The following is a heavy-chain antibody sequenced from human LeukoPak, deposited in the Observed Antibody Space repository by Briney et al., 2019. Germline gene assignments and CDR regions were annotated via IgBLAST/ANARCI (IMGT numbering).Heavy chain of an antibody. CDR1: GGSISTYY. J-gene: IGHJ4*02. CDR3: VLMIRGAKGPFDY. D-gene: IGHD3-10*01. CDR2: IYYSGST. Sequence: SETLSLTCTVSGGSISTYYWSWIRQPPGKGLEWIGYIYYSGSTNYNPSLKSRVTISLDTSKNQFSLKLSSVTAADTAVYYCVLMIRGAKGPFDYWGQGTLVTVSS. V-gene: IGHV4-59*12.